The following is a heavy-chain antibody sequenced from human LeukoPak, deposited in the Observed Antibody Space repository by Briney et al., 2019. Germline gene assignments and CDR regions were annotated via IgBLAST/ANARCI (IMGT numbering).Heavy chain of an antibody. D-gene: IGHD6-25*01. CDR3: ARGKMTPAYYFDY. J-gene: IGHJ4*02. V-gene: IGHV1-69*05. Sequence: SVKVSCKASGGTFSSYAISWVRQAPGQGLEWMGGIIPIFGTANYAQKFQSRVTITTDESTSTAYMELSSLGSEDTAVYYCARGKMTPAYYFDYWGQGTLVTVSS. CDR1: GGTFSSYA. CDR2: IIPIFGTA.